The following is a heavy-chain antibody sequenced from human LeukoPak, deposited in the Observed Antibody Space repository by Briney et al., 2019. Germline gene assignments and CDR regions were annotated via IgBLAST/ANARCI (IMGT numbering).Heavy chain of an antibody. J-gene: IGHJ4*02. Sequence: SVKVSCKASGGTFSSYAISWVRQAPGQGLEWMGGIIPIFGTANYAQKFQGRVTITADESTSTAYMELSSLRSEDTAVYYCARDPPTIGPIWEDDYWGQGXXVTVSS. D-gene: IGHD1-26*01. V-gene: IGHV1-69*01. CDR2: IIPIFGTA. CDR3: ARDPPTIGPIWEDDY. CDR1: GGTFSSYA.